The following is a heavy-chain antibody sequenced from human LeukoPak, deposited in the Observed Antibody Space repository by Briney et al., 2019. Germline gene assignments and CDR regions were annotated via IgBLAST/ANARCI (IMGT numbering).Heavy chain of an antibody. CDR3: AKGSSSSRPYYFDY. J-gene: IGHJ4*02. CDR1: GFTFNNYV. Sequence: GGSLRLSCAASGFTFNNYVMNWVRQAPGKGLEWVSAIADSSTSTYYADSVKGRFTISRHNSKNTLYLQMNSLRAEDTAVYYCAKGSSSSRPYYFDYWGQGTLVTVSS. V-gene: IGHV3-23*01. CDR2: IADSSTST. D-gene: IGHD6-13*01.